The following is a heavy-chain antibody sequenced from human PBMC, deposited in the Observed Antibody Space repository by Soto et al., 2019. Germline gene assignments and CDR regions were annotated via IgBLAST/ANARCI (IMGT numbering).Heavy chain of an antibody. CDR3: VKGTLVGAAYYFDY. CDR1: GGSIRNGDYY. V-gene: IGHV4-30-4*01. J-gene: IGHJ4*01. CDR2: VYYSGTT. Sequence: QVQLQEWGPGLVKPSQTLSLTCTVSGGSIRNGDYYWGWIRQPPGKGLEWIGHVYYSGTTYSHPSLKSRVTISVDTSENEFSLRLSTVTAADNAVYYCVKGTLVGAAYYFDYWGPGTLVTVSS. D-gene: IGHD1-26*01.